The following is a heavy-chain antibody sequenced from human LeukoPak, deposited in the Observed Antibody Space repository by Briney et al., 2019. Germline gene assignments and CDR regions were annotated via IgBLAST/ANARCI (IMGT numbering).Heavy chain of an antibody. Sequence: PSETLSLTCAVYGGSFSGYYWSWIRQPPGKGLEWIGEINHSGSTNYNPFLKSRVTISVDTSKNQFSLKLSSVTAADTAVYYCARHKDYYYSYMDVWGKGTTVTISS. CDR2: INHSGST. J-gene: IGHJ6*03. CDR3: ARHKDYYYSYMDV. V-gene: IGHV4-34*01. CDR1: GGSFSGYY.